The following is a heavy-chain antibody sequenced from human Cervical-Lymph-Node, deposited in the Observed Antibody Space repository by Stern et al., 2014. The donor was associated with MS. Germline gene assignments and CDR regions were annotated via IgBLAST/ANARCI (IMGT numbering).Heavy chain of an antibody. D-gene: IGHD1-14*01. V-gene: IGHV5-51*01. CDR3: ARQTTAWASDV. CDR2: IYPGASET. J-gene: IGHJ4*02. Sequence: EVQLVQSGAELIRPGESLKISCKGSGYKFSIYWIAWVSQMPGKGLEWMGIIYPGASETRYSPSCQGQVTMSADKSTSTAYLQWSSLNASDTAMYFCARQTTAWASDVWGQGTLVTVSS. CDR1: GYKFSIYW.